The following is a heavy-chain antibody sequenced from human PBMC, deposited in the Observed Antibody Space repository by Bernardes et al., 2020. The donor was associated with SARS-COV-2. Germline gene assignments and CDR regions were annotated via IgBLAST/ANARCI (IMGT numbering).Heavy chain of an antibody. V-gene: IGHV4-39*01. CDR1: GGSISSSSYY. J-gene: IGHJ4*02. D-gene: IGHD3-3*01. CDR3: ARTYYDFWSGLRRFDY. Sequence: SETLSLTCTVSGGSISSSSYYWGWIRQPPGKGLEWIGSIYYSGSTYYNPSLKSRVTISVDTSKNQFSLKLSSVTAADTAVYYCARTYYDFWSGLRRFDYWGQGTLVTVSS. CDR2: IYYSGST.